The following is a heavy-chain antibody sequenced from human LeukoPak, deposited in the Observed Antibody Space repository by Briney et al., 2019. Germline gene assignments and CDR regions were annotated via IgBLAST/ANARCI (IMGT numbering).Heavy chain of an antibody. V-gene: IGHV3-23*01. Sequence: GGSLRLSCAASGFTFSNYVMIWVRQAPGKGLEWVSSISGSGGSTYYADSVKGRFTISRDNSKNTLYLQMNSLRVEDTAVYYCAEEVGNTYPTFDYWGQGTLVTVSS. CDR3: AEEVGNTYPTFDY. J-gene: IGHJ4*02. D-gene: IGHD1-26*01. CDR2: ISGSGGST. CDR1: GFTFSNYV.